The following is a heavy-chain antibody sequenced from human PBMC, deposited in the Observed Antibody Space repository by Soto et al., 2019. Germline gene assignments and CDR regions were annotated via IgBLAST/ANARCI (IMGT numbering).Heavy chain of an antibody. Sequence: GGSLRLSCAASGFTFSSYGMHWVRQAPGKGLEWVAVIWYDGSNKYYADSVKGRFTISRDNSKNTLYLQMNSLRAEDTAVYYCARGGDCSGGSCYLLNSYYYGMDVWGQGTTVTVSS. D-gene: IGHD2-15*01. CDR2: IWYDGSNK. V-gene: IGHV3-33*01. J-gene: IGHJ6*02. CDR1: GFTFSSYG. CDR3: ARGGDCSGGSCYLLNSYYYGMDV.